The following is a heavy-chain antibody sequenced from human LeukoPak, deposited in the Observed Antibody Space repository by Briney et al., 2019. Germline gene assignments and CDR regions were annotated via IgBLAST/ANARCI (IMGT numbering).Heavy chain of an antibody. V-gene: IGHV1-46*01. CDR3: ARPTIFGVVITD. Sequence: ASVKVSCKASGYTFTSYYMHWVRQAPGRGLEWMGIINPSGGSTSYAQKFQGRVTMTRDTSTSTVYMELSSLRSEDTAVYYCARPTIFGVVITDWGQGTLVTVSS. CDR1: GYTFTSYY. J-gene: IGHJ4*02. CDR2: INPSGGST. D-gene: IGHD3-3*01.